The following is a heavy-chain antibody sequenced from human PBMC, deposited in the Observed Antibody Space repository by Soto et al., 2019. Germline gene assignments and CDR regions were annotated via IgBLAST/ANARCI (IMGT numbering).Heavy chain of an antibody. Sequence: ASVKVSCKTSGFTFRSSAVQWVRQARGQRLEWIGWLVVGTGNTNYAQKFQQRVTISSDRSTNTVSMELSSLTSEDTAVYYCATGAYCSGGSCSDYYYYYYGMDLWGQGTTVT. CDR3: ATGAYCSGGSCSDYYYYYYGMDL. V-gene: IGHV1-58*01. J-gene: IGHJ6*02. CDR2: LVVGTGNT. D-gene: IGHD2-15*01. CDR1: GFTFRSSA.